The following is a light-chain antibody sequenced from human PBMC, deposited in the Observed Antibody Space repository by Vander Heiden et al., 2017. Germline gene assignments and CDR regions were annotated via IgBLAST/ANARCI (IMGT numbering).Light chain of an antibody. Sequence: QSVLTQPPSVSGAPGQRVTISGAGGSSNIGAGYDVHWYQQLPGTAPKLLIYGNANRPSGVPDRFSGSKSGTSASLAITRLQAEDEADYYCQSYDSSLSSVVFAGGTKLTVL. CDR2: GNA. J-gene: IGLJ2*01. CDR3: QSYDSSLSSVV. V-gene: IGLV1-40*01. CDR1: SSNIGAGYD.